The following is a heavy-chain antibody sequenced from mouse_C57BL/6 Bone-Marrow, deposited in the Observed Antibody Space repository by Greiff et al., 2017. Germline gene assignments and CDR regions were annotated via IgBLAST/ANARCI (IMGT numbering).Heavy chain of an antibody. CDR3: AKGGLRRWFAY. J-gene: IGHJ3*01. D-gene: IGHD2-2*01. CDR2: IDPSDSYT. V-gene: IGHV1-69*01. Sequence: QVPLQQPGAELVMPGASVKLSCKASGYTFTSYWMHWVKQRTGPGLEWIGEIDPSDSYTNYNQKFKGKSTLTVDKSSSTAYMQLSSLTSEDSAVYYCAKGGLRRWFAYWGQGTLVTVSA. CDR1: GYTFTSYW.